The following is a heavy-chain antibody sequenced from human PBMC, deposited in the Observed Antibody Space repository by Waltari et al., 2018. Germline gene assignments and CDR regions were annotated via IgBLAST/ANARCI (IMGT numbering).Heavy chain of an antibody. D-gene: IGHD3-22*01. CDR1: GFTFSSYA. Sequence: QVQLVESGGGVVQPGRSLRLSCAASGFTFSSYAMHWVRQAPGKGLEWVAVISYDGSNKYYADSVKGRFTISRDNAKNSLDLQMNSLRVEDTAVYYCARGRIYHDSSASGYYFDYWGQGTLVAVSS. CDR2: ISYDGSNK. J-gene: IGHJ4*02. CDR3: ARGRIYHDSSASGYYFDY. V-gene: IGHV3-30-3*01.